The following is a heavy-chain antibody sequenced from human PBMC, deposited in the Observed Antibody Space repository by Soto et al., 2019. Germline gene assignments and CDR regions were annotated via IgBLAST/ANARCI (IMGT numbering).Heavy chain of an antibody. Sequence: SETLSLTCTVSGGSISSSSYYWGWIRQPPGKGLEWIGSIYYSGSTYYNPSLKSRVTISVDTSKNQFSLKLSSVTAADTAVYYCARDYSNYYYYYGMDVWGQGTTVTVSS. J-gene: IGHJ6*02. CDR2: IYYSGST. CDR3: ARDYSNYYYYYGMDV. CDR1: GGSISSSSYY. D-gene: IGHD4-4*01. V-gene: IGHV4-39*01.